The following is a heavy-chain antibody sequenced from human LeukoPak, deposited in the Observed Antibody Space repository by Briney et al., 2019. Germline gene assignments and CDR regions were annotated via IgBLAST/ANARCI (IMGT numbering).Heavy chain of an antibody. CDR1: GGSFSGYY. Sequence: SETLSLTCAVYGGSFSGYYWSWIRQPPGKGLEWIGEISHSGSTNYNPSLKSRVTISVDTSKNQFSLKLSSVTAADTAVYYCARGFLGLVVPAALNWFDPWGQGTLVTVSS. CDR3: ARGFLGLVVPAALNWFDP. V-gene: IGHV4-34*01. CDR2: ISHSGST. D-gene: IGHD2-2*01. J-gene: IGHJ5*02.